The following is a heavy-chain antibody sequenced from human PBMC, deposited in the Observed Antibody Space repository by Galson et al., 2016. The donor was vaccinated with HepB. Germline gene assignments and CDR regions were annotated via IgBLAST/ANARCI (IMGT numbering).Heavy chain of an antibody. Sequence: SLRLSCAASGFIFSDYHMNWIRQAPGKGLEWISYISTSSNSMLYADSVRGRFSISRDNAKKSLYLQMSKPRAEDTAVYYCAKDLPDDSVEYFDVFDLWGQGTMVTVSS. V-gene: IGHV3-11*01. D-gene: IGHD4-17*01. CDR3: AKDLPDDSVEYFDVFDL. CDR2: ISTSSNSM. CDR1: GFIFSDYH. J-gene: IGHJ3*01.